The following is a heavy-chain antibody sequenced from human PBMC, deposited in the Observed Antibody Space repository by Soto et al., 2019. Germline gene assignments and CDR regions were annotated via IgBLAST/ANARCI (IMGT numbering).Heavy chain of an antibody. CDR1: GGSISSGDYY. CDR2: IYYSGST. J-gene: IGHJ4*02. V-gene: IGHV4-30-4*01. D-gene: IGHD2-15*01. CDR3: VTSDFTRSRFEY. Sequence: QVQLQESGPGLVKPSQTLSLTCTVSGGSISSGDYYWSWIRQPPGKGLEWTGYIYYSGSTYYNPSHKSRVTLSVDASKNQFSRKLSSVTAADTAVYYCVTSDFTRSRFEYWGQGTLVTVSS.